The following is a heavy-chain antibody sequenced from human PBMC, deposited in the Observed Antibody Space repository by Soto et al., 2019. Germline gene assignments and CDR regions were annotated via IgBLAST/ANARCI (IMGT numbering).Heavy chain of an antibody. CDR3: AGDVTTLWEGYYFDY. J-gene: IGHJ4*02. CDR1: GGTFSSYA. CDR2: IIPIFGAT. V-gene: IGHV1-69*19. Sequence: QVQLVQSGAEVKKPGSSVKVSCKASGGTFSSYAISWVRQAPGQGLEWMGGIIPIFGATNYAQTFQGRVMITADESTTTAYVGLSSLRSEDTAVYYCAGDVTTLWEGYYFDYWGQGTTVTVSS. D-gene: IGHD1-26*01.